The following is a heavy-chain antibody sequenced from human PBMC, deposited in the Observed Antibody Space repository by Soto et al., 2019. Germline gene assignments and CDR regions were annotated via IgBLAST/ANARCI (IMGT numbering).Heavy chain of an antibody. CDR2: ISASSVYI. V-gene: IGHV3-21*01. Sequence: EVHLVESGGGLVQPGGSLRLSCAASGFTFSAYTMNWVRQAPGKGLEWVSSISASSVYIYGAESTTGRFTISRDNARNSLYLQMNSLRAEDTAVYYCARDYSGSGTYQPIFDSWGQGTLVTASS. D-gene: IGHD3-10*01. CDR3: ARDYSGSGTYQPIFDS. CDR1: GFTFSAYT. J-gene: IGHJ4*02.